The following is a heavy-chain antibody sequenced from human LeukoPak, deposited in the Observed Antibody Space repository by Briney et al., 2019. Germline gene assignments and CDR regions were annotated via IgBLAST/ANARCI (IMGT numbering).Heavy chain of an antibody. CDR2: VKSDGNT. D-gene: IGHD4-11*01. V-gene: IGHV3-74*01. CDR1: GFTFSRYW. Sequence: PGGSLRLSCAASGFTFSRYWMHWVRQAPGKGLVWVSRVKSDGNTDYADSEKGRFTVSRDNAKNTLYLQMSSLRAENTAVYYCARGKDYSFDYWGQGALVTVSS. J-gene: IGHJ4*02. CDR3: ARGKDYSFDY.